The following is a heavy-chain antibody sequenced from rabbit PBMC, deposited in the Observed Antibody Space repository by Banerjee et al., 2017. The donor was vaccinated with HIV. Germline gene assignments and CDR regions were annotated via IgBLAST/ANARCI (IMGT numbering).Heavy chain of an antibody. CDR2: IYTGSGST. CDR1: GFDFSSNQ. J-gene: IGHJ4*01. V-gene: IGHV1S45*01. D-gene: IGHD6-1*01. Sequence: QEQLVEYGGDLVQPEGSLTLTCKASGFDFSSNQICWVRQAPGKGLEWIGCIYTGSGSTYYASWAKGRFTVSKTSSTTVTLQMTSLTAADTATYFCARGGDDGDGYAFNLWGPGTLVTVS. CDR3: ARGGDDGDGYAFNL.